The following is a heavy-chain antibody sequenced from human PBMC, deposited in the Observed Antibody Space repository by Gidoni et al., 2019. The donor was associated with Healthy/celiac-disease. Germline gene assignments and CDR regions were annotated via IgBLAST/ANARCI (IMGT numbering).Heavy chain of an antibody. V-gene: IGHV3-11*01. CDR1: GFTFSDYY. J-gene: IGHJ4*02. CDR2: ISSSGSTI. D-gene: IGHD3-10*01. Sequence: QVQLVESGGGLVKPGGSLRLSCAASGFTFSDYYMSWIRQAPGKGLGWVSYISSSGSTIYYADSVKGRFNISRDNAKNSLYLQMNSLRAEDTAVYYCARDGVMVRGVIITHYFDYWGQGTLVTVSS. CDR3: ARDGVMVRGVIITHYFDY.